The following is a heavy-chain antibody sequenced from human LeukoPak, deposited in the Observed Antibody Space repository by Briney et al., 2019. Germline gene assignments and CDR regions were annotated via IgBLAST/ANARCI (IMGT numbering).Heavy chain of an antibody. Sequence: ASVKVSCKASGYTFTSYAMDWVRQAPGQGLEWMGGIIPIFGTANYAQKFQGRVTITADKSTSTAYMELSSLRSEDTAVYYCARAGIVAEALGYMDVWGKGTTVTVSS. CDR2: IIPIFGTA. J-gene: IGHJ6*03. CDR3: ARAGIVAEALGYMDV. CDR1: GYTFTSYA. D-gene: IGHD1-26*01. V-gene: IGHV1-69*06.